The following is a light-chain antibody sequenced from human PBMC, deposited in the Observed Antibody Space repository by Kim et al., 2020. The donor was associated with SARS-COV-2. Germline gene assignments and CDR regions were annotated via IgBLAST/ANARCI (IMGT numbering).Light chain of an antibody. V-gene: IGKV3-15*01. CDR1: QSVNSN. Sequence: EIVMTQSPATLSVSPGERATLSCRASQSVNSNLVWYQQKPGQAPRLLIYGASTRATGIPARFSGSGSGTEFTLTISSQQSEDFAVYYCQQFNDWPRTFGQGTKVDIK. CDR2: GAS. CDR3: QQFNDWPRT. J-gene: IGKJ1*01.